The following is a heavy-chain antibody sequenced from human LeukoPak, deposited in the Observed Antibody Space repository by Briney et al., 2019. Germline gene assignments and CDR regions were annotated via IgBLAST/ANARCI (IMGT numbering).Heavy chain of an antibody. Sequence: GGSLRLSCAASGFTVSSHAMSWVRQAPGKGLEWVSGISIGDDNLYYADSMKGRFTISRDSSKNTLYLQMNSLRAEDTAVYYCASKVSGSGSYYKPFDYWGQGTLVTVSS. J-gene: IGHJ4*02. CDR1: GFTVSSHA. D-gene: IGHD3-10*01. CDR3: ASKVSGSGSYYKPFDY. V-gene: IGHV3-23*01. CDR2: ISIGDDNL.